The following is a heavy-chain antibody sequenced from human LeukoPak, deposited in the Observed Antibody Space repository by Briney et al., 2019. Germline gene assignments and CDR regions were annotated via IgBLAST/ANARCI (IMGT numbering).Heavy chain of an antibody. CDR2: IYSSGTT. Sequence: PSETLSLTCTVSGTSISNSNYYWGWIRQPPGKGLEWIGTIYSSGTTYYNPSLKSRVTISVDTSKNQFSLKLSSVTAADTAVYYCSEAGYSNYSGWVYYFDYWGQGTLVTVSS. D-gene: IGHD4-11*01. J-gene: IGHJ4*02. V-gene: IGHV4-39*07. CDR3: SEAGYSNYSGWVYYFDY. CDR1: GTSISNSNYY.